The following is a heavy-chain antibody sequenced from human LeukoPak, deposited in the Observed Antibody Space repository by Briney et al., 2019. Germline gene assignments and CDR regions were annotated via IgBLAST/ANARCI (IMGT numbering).Heavy chain of an antibody. D-gene: IGHD5-12*01. V-gene: IGHV3-7*01. Sequence: GGSLRLSCAASGFTFSSHCMNWARQAPGKGLEWVAHINQDGSEEHYMDSVKARFTISRDNAKNSLSLQMNSLRAEDTAVYYCVRDGGVSGYDLLDYWGQGTLVTVSS. CDR3: VRDGGVSGYDLLDY. CDR2: INQDGSEE. CDR1: GFTFSSHC. J-gene: IGHJ4*02.